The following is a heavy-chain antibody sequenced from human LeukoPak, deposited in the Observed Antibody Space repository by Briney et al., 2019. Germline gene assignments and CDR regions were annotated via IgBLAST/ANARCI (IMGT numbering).Heavy chain of an antibody. Sequence: GSSVKVSRKASGGTFSSYAISWVRQAPGQGLEWMGRIIPIFGTANYAQKFQGRVTITTDESTSTAYMELSSLRSEDTAVYYCASRELPETSPFDYWGQGTLVTVSS. CDR1: GGTFSSYA. CDR3: ASRELPETSPFDY. CDR2: IIPIFGTA. V-gene: IGHV1-69*05. J-gene: IGHJ4*02. D-gene: IGHD1-26*01.